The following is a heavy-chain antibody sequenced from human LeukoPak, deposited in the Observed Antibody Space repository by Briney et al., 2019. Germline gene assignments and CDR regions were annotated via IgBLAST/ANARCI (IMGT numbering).Heavy chain of an antibody. CDR1: GSIFTNYW. Sequence: GASLQISCDGAGSIFTNYWIGRRRPLPGKGQEWMGMIYPGDSDTIYSPSFQGQVTISADKSITTAHLQWSSLKPSDTAMYYCARLGAIVVVPDAMPDWYCDLWGRGTLVTVSS. D-gene: IGHD2-2*01. J-gene: IGHJ2*01. CDR3: ARLGAIVVVPDAMPDWYCDL. CDR2: IYPGDSDT. V-gene: IGHV5-51*01.